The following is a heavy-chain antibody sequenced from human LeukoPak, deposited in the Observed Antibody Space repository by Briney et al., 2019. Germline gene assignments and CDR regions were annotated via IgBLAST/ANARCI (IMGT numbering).Heavy chain of an antibody. CDR3: ARQTNKLAARPYYYYMDV. J-gene: IGHJ6*03. Sequence: GASVKVSCKASGYTFTGYYMHWVRQAPGQGLEWMGWVNGYNGKTNYVQNLQDRVTMTTDTSTSTAYMELRSLRSDDTAVYYCARQTNKLAARPYYYYMDVWGKGTTVTVSS. CDR2: VNGYNGKT. D-gene: IGHD6-6*01. V-gene: IGHV1-18*04. CDR1: GYTFTGYY.